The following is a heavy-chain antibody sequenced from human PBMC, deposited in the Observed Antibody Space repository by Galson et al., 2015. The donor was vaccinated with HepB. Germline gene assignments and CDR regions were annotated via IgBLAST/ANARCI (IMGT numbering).Heavy chain of an antibody. CDR3: AKDLPFYDFWSGYSTNSPGYGMDV. CDR1: GFTFSSYA. D-gene: IGHD3-3*01. J-gene: IGHJ6*02. V-gene: IGHV3-23*01. Sequence: SLRLSCAASGFTFSSYAMSWVRQAPGKGLEWVSAISGSGGSTYYADSVKGRFTNSRDNSKNTLYLQMNSLRAEDTAVYYCAKDLPFYDFWSGYSTNSPGYGMDVWGQGTTVTVSS. CDR2: ISGSGGST.